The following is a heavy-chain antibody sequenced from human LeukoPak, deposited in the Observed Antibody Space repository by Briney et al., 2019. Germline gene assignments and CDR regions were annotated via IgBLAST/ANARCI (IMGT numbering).Heavy chain of an antibody. CDR3: VKWGDYDILTGYYDSDY. D-gene: IGHD3-9*01. V-gene: IGHV3-23*01. CDR2: VSGRDDST. CDR1: GFTFSNYA. Sequence: GGSLRLSCAASGFTFSNYAMSWVRQAPGKGLEWVSAVSGRDDSTYYADSVKGRFTISRDNSKNTLYLQMNSLRAEDTAVYYCVKWGDYDILTGYYDSDYWGQGTLVTVSS. J-gene: IGHJ4*02.